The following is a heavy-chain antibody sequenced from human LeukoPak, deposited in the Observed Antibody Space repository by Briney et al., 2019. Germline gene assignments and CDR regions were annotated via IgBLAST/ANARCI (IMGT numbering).Heavy chain of an antibody. D-gene: IGHD3-16*01. CDR3: ARGAGDATFDY. CDR2: IYYSGST. CDR1: GGSISSSSYY. Sequence: SETLSLTCTVSGGSISSSSYYWGWIRQPPGKGLEWIGSIYYSGSTYYNPSLKSRVTISVDTSKNQFSLKLTSVTAADTAVYYCARGAGDATFDYWGQGTLVTVSS. J-gene: IGHJ4*02. V-gene: IGHV4-39*07.